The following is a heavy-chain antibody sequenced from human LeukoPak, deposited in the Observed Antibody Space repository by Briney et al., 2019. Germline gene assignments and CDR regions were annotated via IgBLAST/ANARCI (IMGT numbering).Heavy chain of an antibody. Sequence: PSETLSLTCTVSGGSISNSSYYWGWIRQPPGKGLEWIGSIYYSGSTYYNPSLKSRVTISVDTSKNQFSLKLSSVTAADTAVYYCARHEITYAFDIWGQGTMVTVSS. J-gene: IGHJ3*02. CDR1: GGSISNSSYY. CDR3: ARHEITYAFDI. V-gene: IGHV4-39*01. D-gene: IGHD3-16*01. CDR2: IYYSGST.